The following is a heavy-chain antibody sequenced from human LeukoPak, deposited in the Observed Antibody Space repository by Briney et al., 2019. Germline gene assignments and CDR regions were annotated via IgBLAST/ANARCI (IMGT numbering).Heavy chain of an antibody. CDR1: GFTFSSYG. Sequence: GGSLRLSCAASGFTFSSYGMHWVRQAPGKGLEWVAVISYDGSNKYYADSVKGRFTISRDNSKNTLYLQMNSLRAEDTAVYYCARDGDWGLDAFDIWGQGTMVTVSS. D-gene: IGHD7-27*01. J-gene: IGHJ3*02. CDR3: ARDGDWGLDAFDI. CDR2: ISYDGSNK. V-gene: IGHV3-30*03.